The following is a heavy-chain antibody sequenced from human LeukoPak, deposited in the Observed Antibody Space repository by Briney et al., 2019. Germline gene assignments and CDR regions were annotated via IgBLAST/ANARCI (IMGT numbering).Heavy chain of an antibody. D-gene: IGHD4-17*01. CDR2: IYYSGST. J-gene: IGHJ4*02. CDR3: ARVSVTTGGFY. Sequence: SETLSLTCTVSGGSISSSSYYWGWIRQPPGKGLEWIGSIYYSGSTYYNPSLKSRVTISVDTSKNQFSLKLSSVTAADTAVYYCARVSVTTGGFYWGQGTLVTVSS. V-gene: IGHV4-39*07. CDR1: GGSISSSSYY.